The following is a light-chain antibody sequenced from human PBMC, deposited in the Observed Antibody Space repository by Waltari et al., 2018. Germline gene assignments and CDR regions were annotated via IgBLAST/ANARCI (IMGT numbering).Light chain of an antibody. CDR3: QQYGDLPLT. CDR2: GAS. V-gene: IGKV3-20*01. Sequence: EIVLTQSPVTLSLSPGERATFSCWATQSISSSSLAWYQQKPGQAPRLLIHGASSRATGVPDRFSGSGSGTDVTLTSSRLEAEDFAVYYCQQYGDLPLTFGQGTRLEIK. CDR1: QSISSSS. J-gene: IGKJ5*01.